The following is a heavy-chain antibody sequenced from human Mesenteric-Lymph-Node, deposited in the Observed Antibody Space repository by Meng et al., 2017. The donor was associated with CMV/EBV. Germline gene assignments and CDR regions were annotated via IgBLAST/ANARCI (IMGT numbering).Heavy chain of an antibody. CDR3: ARGDRVPGP. CDR2: INSDGSST. V-gene: IGHV3-74*01. J-gene: IGHJ5*02. CDR1: GFTFSSYW. Sequence: SLKISCAASGFTFSSYWMHWVRRAPGKGLVWVSRINSDGSSTSNADSVKGRFTISRDNAKNSLYLQLNSLRVEDTAVYYWARGDRVPGPWGQGTLVTVSS.